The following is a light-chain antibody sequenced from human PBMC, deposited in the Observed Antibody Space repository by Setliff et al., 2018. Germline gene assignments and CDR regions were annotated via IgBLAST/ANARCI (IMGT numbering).Light chain of an antibody. V-gene: IGLV2-14*03. CDR3: SSYAGTNNPYV. CDR1: SSDIGAYDY. J-gene: IGLJ1*01. CDR2: DVS. Sequence: QSALTQPASVSGSPGQSITIYCIGSSSDIGAYDYVAWYQQHPGKAPKLMIYDVSHRPSGVSHRFSASKSGNTASLTVSGLQAEDEADYYCSSYAGTNNPYVFGSGTKVTVL.